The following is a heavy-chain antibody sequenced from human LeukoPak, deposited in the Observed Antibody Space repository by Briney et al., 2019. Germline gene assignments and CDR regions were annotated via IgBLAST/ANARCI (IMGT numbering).Heavy chain of an antibody. D-gene: IGHD6-19*01. CDR1: GGSISSYY. V-gene: IGHV4-59*08. CDR3: ARQPDLGIAVNRFDP. J-gene: IGHJ5*02. CDR2: IYYSGST. Sequence: PSETLSLTCTVSGGSISSYYWSWIRQPPGKGLEWIGYIYYSGSTNYNPSLKSRVTISVDTSKNQFSLKLSSVTAADTAVYYCARQPDLGIAVNRFDPWGQGTLVTVSS.